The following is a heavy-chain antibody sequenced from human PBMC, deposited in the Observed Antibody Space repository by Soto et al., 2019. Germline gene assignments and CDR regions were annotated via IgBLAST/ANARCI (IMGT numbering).Heavy chain of an antibody. CDR3: TSAHQRALTEEMALS. J-gene: IGHJ5*02. D-gene: IGHD2-21*02. CDR2: IKSKVDGGTT. CDR1: GFTVGSAW. Sequence: EVQLVESGGGLVKPGGSLRLGCEVSGFTVGSAWMNWVRQAPGKGLVWVGRIKSKVDGGTTDYAEPVKGRFTISIDDSKNTLYLQMERLKTEDTAVYYCTSAHQRALTEEMALSWGQGTLVTVSS. V-gene: IGHV3-15*07.